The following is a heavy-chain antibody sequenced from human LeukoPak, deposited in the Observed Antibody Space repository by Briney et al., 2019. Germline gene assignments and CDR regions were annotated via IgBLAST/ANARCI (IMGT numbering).Heavy chain of an antibody. J-gene: IGHJ4*02. CDR2: ISSNGGST. CDR1: GFTFSSYA. Sequence: PGGSLRLSCAASGFTFSSYAMHWVRQAPGKGLEYVSDISSNGGSTYYANSVKGRFTISRGNSKNMLYLQMGSLRAEDTAVYYCARAYGSGSYYDNWGQGTLVTVSS. V-gene: IGHV3-64*01. D-gene: IGHD3-10*01. CDR3: ARAYGSGSYYDN.